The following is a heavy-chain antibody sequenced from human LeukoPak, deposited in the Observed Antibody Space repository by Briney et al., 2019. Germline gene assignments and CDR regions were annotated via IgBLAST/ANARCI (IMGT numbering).Heavy chain of an antibody. D-gene: IGHD3-16*01. Sequence: GGSLRLSCAASGFIFSDFGMHWVRQAPGRGLQGVAFIRDDGTEQYYADSVKGRFTISRDNSKNTLYLQMNSLRDEDAAVYYCAKDQVGGWGQGTLVTVSS. CDR3: AKDQVGG. CDR2: IRDDGTEQ. CDR1: GFIFSDFG. J-gene: IGHJ4*02. V-gene: IGHV3-30*02.